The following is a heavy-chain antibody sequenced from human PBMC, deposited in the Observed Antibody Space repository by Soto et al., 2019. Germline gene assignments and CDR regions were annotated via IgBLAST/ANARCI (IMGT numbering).Heavy chain of an antibody. CDR1: GASINSYY. CDR3: ARDTTPSL. V-gene: IGHV4-59*01. D-gene: IGHD1-1*01. CDR2: VYYSGST. J-gene: IGHJ4*02. Sequence: QVQLQESGPGLVKPSETLSLTCTVSGASINSYYWSWIRQPPGKGLVWIGYVYYSGSTNYNPSLKRRVTISVDTSKNQFSLKLSSVPAADTAMYYCARDTTPSLWGQGTLVTVSS.